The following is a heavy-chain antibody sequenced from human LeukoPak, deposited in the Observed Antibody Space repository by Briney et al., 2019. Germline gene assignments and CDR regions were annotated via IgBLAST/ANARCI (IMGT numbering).Heavy chain of an antibody. CDR3: ARTITMIGWFDP. CDR1: GYTFTNYG. J-gene: IGHJ5*02. D-gene: IGHD3-22*01. V-gene: IGHV1-18*01. Sequence: ASVKVSCKASGYTFTNYGISWVRQAPGQGLEWMGWISAYNGNTNYAQKLQGRVTMTTDTSTSTAYMELRSLRSDDTAVYYCARTITMIGWFDPWGQGTLVTVSS. CDR2: ISAYNGNT.